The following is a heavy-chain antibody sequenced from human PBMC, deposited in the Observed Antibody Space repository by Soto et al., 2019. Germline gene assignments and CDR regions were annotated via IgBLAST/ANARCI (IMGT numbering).Heavy chain of an antibody. CDR2: INHSGST. CDR1: GGSFSGYY. V-gene: IGHV4-34*01. D-gene: IGHD6-13*01. CDR3: ARDGRGIAAALNWFDP. J-gene: IGHJ5*02. Sequence: SETLSLTCAVYGGSFSGYYWSWIRQPPGKGLEWIGEINHSGSTNYNPSLKSRVTISVDTSKNQFSLKLSSVTAADTAVYYCARDGRGIAAALNWFDPWGQRTLVTVSS.